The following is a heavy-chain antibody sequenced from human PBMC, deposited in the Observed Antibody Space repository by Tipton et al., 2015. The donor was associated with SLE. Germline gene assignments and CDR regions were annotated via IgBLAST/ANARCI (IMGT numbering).Heavy chain of an antibody. D-gene: IGHD3-22*01. J-gene: IGHJ4*02. V-gene: IGHV4-34*01. CDR2: INHSGST. CDR1: GGSFSGYY. CDR3: ARDPSGVVVLDY. Sequence: LRLSCAVYGGSFSGYYWSWIRQPPGKGLEWIGEINHSGSTNYNPSPKSRVTISVDTSKNQFSLKLSSVTAADTAVYYCARDPSGVVVLDYWGQGTLVTVSS.